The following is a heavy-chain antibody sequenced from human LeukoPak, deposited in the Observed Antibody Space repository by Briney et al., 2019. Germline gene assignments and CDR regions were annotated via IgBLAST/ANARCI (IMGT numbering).Heavy chain of an antibody. CDR1: GGSISSYY. CDR3: ARVVGATLDVWFDP. V-gene: IGHV4-59*01. Sequence: PSETLSLTCTVSGGSISSYYWSWIWQPPGKGLEWIGYIYYSGSTNYNPSLKSRVTISVDTSKNQFSLKLSSVTAADTAVYYCARVVGATLDVWFDPWGQGTLVTVSS. CDR2: IYYSGST. D-gene: IGHD1-26*01. J-gene: IGHJ5*02.